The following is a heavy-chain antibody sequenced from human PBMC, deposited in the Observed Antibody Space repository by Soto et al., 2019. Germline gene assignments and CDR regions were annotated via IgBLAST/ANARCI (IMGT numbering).Heavy chain of an antibody. CDR3: ARASYDSSGYYSWAFDI. Sequence: GSLRLSCAASGFTFSSYDMHWVRQATGKGLEWVSAIGTAGDTYYPGSVKGRFTISRENAKNSLYLQMNSLRAGDTAVYYCARASYDSSGYYSWAFDIWGQGTMVTVSS. D-gene: IGHD3-22*01. CDR2: IGTAGDT. CDR1: GFTFSSYD. J-gene: IGHJ3*02. V-gene: IGHV3-13*01.